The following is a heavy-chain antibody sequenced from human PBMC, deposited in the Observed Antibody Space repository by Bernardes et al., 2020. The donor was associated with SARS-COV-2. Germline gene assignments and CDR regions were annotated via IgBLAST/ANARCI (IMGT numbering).Heavy chain of an antibody. CDR1: GFSLSTSGVG. CDR2: IYWDDDK. CDR3: AHLPSSLSGVVGYFDY. J-gene: IGHJ4*02. Sequence: SGPTLVKPTQTLTLTCTFSGFSLSTSGVGVGWIRQPPGKALEWLALIYWDDDKRYSPSLKSRLTITKDTSKNQVVLTMTNMDPVDTATYYCAHLPSSLSGVVGYFDYWGQGTLVTVSS. D-gene: IGHD3-3*02. V-gene: IGHV2-5*02.